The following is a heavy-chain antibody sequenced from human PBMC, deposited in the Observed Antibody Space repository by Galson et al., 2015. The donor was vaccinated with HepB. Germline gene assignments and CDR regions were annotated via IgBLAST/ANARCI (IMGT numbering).Heavy chain of an antibody. J-gene: IGHJ4*02. D-gene: IGHD1-26*01. CDR1: GFTFSSYA. Sequence: SLRLSCAASGFTFSSYAMSWVRQAPGKGLEWVSAISGSGGSTYYADSVKGRFTISRDNSKNTLYLQMNSLRAEDTAVYYCAKGVRGSYHDPYYFDYWGQGTLVTVSS. V-gene: IGHV3-23*01. CDR3: AKGVRGSYHDPYYFDY. CDR2: ISGSGGST.